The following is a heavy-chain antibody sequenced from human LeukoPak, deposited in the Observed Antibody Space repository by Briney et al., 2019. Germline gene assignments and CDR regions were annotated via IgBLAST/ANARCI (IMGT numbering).Heavy chain of an antibody. CDR1: GGSISSYY. CDR3: ARDGELLPFDY. CDR2: IYTSGST. D-gene: IGHD1-26*01. Sequence: SETLSLTCTVSGGSISSYYWGWIRQPAGKGLEWIGRIYTSGSTNYNPSLKSRVTMSVDTSKNQFPLKLSSVTAADTAVYYCARDGELLPFDYWGQGTLVTVSS. J-gene: IGHJ4*02. V-gene: IGHV4-4*07.